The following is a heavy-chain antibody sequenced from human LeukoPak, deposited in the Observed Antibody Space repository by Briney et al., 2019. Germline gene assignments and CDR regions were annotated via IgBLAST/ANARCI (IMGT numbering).Heavy chain of an antibody. J-gene: IGHJ4*02. V-gene: IGHV1-46*01. CDR1: XYTFTSYY. CDR2: INPSGGST. D-gene: IGHD4-17*01. Sequence: CXASXYTFTSYYMHWVRQAPGQGLEWMGIINPSGGSTSYAQKLQGRVTMTTDTSTSTAYMELRSLRSDDTAVYYCXXXXXXDYVSPGLWGQGTLVTVSS. CDR3: XXXXXXDYVSPGL.